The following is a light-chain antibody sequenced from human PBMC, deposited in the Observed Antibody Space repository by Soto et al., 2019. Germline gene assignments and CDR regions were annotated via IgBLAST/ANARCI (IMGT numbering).Light chain of an antibody. J-gene: IGKJ1*01. CDR2: AAS. CDR3: QQTYRNPQT. Sequence: DVQMTQSPSSLSASVGDRVTITCRASQNIADLLNWYQQKSGKAPKLLIYAASRLQTGVPSRFSGSRSETDFTLTINSLQPEDFATYYCQQTYRNPQTFDQGTKVEIK. CDR1: QNIADL. V-gene: IGKV1-39*01.